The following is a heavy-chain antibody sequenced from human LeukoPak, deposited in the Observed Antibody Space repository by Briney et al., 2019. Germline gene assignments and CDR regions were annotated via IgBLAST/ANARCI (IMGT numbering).Heavy chain of an antibody. V-gene: IGHV3-21*01. CDR1: GFTFSSHS. CDR3: ARGTNGFFHYMDV. CDR2: ISLRNNYI. D-gene: IGHD2-8*01. Sequence: PGGSLRLSCAASGFTFSSHSINWVRQAPGKGLEWVSSISLRNNYIFYADSVKGRFTISRDNAKNSLYLQMNSLRAEDTAVYFCARGTNGFFHYMDVWGNGTTVTVSS. J-gene: IGHJ6*03.